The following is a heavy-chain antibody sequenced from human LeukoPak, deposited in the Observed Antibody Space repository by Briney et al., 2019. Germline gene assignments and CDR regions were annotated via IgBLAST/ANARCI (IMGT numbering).Heavy chain of an antibody. D-gene: IGHD3-3*01. V-gene: IGHV4-39*07. J-gene: IGHJ4*02. CDR3: ARDLRDFWSGYSEYFDY. CDR2: TYYSGYT. Sequence: SETLSLTCTVSGGSISSAGYYWGWIRQPPGKGLEWIGSTYYSGYTYYNSSVESRVTISVDTSKNQFSLKLSAVSAADTAVYYCARDLRDFWSGYSEYFDYWGQGTLVTVSS. CDR1: GGSISSAGYY.